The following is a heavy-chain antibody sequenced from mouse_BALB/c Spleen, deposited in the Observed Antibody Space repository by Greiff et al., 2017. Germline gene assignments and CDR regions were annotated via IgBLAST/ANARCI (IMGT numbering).Heavy chain of an antibody. J-gene: IGHJ2*01. CDR3: ARLLRSDY. CDR1: GYTFTSYW. Sequence: VQLVESGAELAKPGASVKMSCKASGYTFTSYWMHWVKQRPGQGLEWIGYINPSTGYTEYNQKFKDKATLTADKSSSTAYMQLSSLTSEDSAVYYCARLLRSDYWGQGTTLTVSS. V-gene: IGHV1-7*01. CDR2: INPSTGYT. D-gene: IGHD1-1*01.